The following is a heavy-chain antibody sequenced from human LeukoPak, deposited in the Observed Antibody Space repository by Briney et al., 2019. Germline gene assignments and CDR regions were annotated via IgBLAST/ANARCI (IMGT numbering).Heavy chain of an antibody. CDR3: AKGQHYYYYGMDV. J-gene: IGHJ6*02. CDR2: ISGSGGST. CDR1: GFTFSSYA. V-gene: IGHV3-23*01. Sequence: GGSLRLSCAASGFTFSSYAMSWVRQAPGKGLEWVSAISGSGGSTYYADSVKGRFTISRDNSKNTLYMQMNSLRAEDTAVYYCAKGQHYYYYGMDVWGQGTTVTVSS.